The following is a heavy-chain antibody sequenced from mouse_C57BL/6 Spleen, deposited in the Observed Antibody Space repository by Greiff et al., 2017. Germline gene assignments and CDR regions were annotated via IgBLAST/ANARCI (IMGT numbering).Heavy chain of an antibody. Sequence: VQLQQPGAELVKPGASVKMSCKASGYTFTSYWITWVKQRPGQGLEWIGDIYPGSGSTNYNEKFKSKATLTVDTSSSTAYMQLSSLTSEDSEVYYCARSHYYYGSSFYYAMDYWGQGTSVTVSS. V-gene: IGHV1-55*01. CDR3: ARSHYYYGSSFYYAMDY. CDR2: IYPGSGST. D-gene: IGHD1-1*01. J-gene: IGHJ4*01. CDR1: GYTFTSYW.